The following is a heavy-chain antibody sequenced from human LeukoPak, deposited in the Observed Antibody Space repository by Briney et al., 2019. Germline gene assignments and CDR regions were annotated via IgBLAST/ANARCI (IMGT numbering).Heavy chain of an antibody. V-gene: IGHV5-51*01. D-gene: IGHD6-19*01. CDR2: IYPGDSDT. CDR3: ARSSSGWYGLKAFDI. J-gene: IGHJ3*02. Sequence: GESLKSSCKGSGYSFTSYWIGWVRQMPGKGLEWMGIIYPGDSDTRYSPSFQGQVTISADKSISTAYLQWSSLKASDTAMYYCARSSSGWYGLKAFDIWGQGTMVTVSS. CDR1: GYSFTSYW.